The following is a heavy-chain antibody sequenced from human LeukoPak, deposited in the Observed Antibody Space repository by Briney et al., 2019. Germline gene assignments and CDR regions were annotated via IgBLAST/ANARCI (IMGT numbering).Heavy chain of an antibody. J-gene: IGHJ6*03. CDR3: MASSSPKNYYYYMDV. V-gene: IGHV4-39*07. D-gene: IGHD6-19*01. CDR2: IYYSGST. CDR1: GGSISSSSYY. Sequence: ASETLSLTCTVSGGSISSSSYYWGWIRQPPGKGLEWIGSIYYSGSTYYNPSLKSRVTISVDTSKNQFSLKLSSVTAADTAVYYCMASSSPKNYYYYMDVWGKGTTVTISS.